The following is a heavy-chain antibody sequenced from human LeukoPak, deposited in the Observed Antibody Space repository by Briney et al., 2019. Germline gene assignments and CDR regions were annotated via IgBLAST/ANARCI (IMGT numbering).Heavy chain of an antibody. CDR3: AKEHSASGSVDY. CDR2: IGGHGGST. D-gene: IGHD1-26*01. J-gene: IGHJ4*02. Sequence: PGGSLRLSCAASGFTFYAYAMYWVRQAPGKGLECVSLIGGHGGSTYYADPVKGRFTISRDNSKNSLYLQMNSLRTEDTALYYCAKEHSASGSVDYWGQGTLVTVSS. CDR1: GFTFYAYA. V-gene: IGHV3-43*02.